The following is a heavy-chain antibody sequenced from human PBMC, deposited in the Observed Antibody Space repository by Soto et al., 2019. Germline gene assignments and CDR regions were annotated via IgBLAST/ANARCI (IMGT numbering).Heavy chain of an antibody. CDR3: ARGASIAARLEVSFIAFFDY. J-gene: IGHJ4*02. D-gene: IGHD6-6*01. CDR1: GGSFSDYY. CDR2: INHRGST. Sequence: PSETLSLTCAVYGGSFSDYYWSWIRQPPGKGLEWIGEINHRGSTNYNPSLKSRVTISVDTSKNQFSLKLSSVTAADTAVYYCARGASIAARLEVSFIAFFDYWGQGTLVTVSS. V-gene: IGHV4-34*01.